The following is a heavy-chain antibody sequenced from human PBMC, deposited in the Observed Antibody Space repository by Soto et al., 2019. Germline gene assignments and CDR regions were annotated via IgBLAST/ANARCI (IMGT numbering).Heavy chain of an antibody. CDR2: ISSSSSYI. D-gene: IGHD3-10*01. V-gene: IGHV3-21*01. Sequence: GSLRLSCAASGXTFSTYRMNWVRQAPGNGLEWLSSISSSSSYIYYADSVKGRFKIYRDNAKNSLYLQMNSLRAEDTAVYYCARDRRRFGELSVGYGMDVWGQGTTGTVSS. CDR1: GXTFSTYR. J-gene: IGHJ6*02. CDR3: ARDRRRFGELSVGYGMDV.